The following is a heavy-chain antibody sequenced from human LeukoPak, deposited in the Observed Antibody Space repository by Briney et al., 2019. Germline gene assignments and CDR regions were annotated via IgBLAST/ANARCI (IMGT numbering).Heavy chain of an antibody. V-gene: IGHV4-39*07. CDR2: IYYSGST. J-gene: IGHJ4*02. D-gene: IGHD3-10*01. CDR3: ARTYMVRGVIGYFDY. Sequence: PSETLSLTCTVSGGSISSSSYYWGWIRQPPGKGLEWIGSIYYSGSTYYNPSLKSRVTISVDTSKNQFSLKLSSVTAADTAVYYCARTYMVRGVIGYFDYWGQGTLVTVSS. CDR1: GGSISSSSYY.